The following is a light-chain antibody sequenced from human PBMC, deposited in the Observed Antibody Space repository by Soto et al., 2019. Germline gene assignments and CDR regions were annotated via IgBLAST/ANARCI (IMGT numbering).Light chain of an antibody. CDR2: STN. CDR1: SGSVSTSYY. Sequence: QTVVTQEPSCSMSPGRTVTLTCGLSSGSVSTSYYPSWYQQTPGQAPRTLIYSTNTRSSGVPDRFSGSILGNKAALTITGAQADDESHYYCVLYMGSGGYVVFGGGTKLTLL. V-gene: IGLV8-61*01. J-gene: IGLJ2*01. CDR3: VLYMGSGGYVV.